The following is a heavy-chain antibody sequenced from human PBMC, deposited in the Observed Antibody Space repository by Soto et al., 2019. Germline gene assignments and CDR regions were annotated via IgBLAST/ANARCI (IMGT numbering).Heavy chain of an antibody. CDR1: GFTFGSYW. CDR3: ARQPHFGDFSLGY. CDR2: IKMDASEK. V-gene: IGHV3-7*01. Sequence: GGSLRLSCAASGFTFGSYWMSWVRQAPGKGLEWLATIKMDASEKKYVYSVKGRFTMSRDNANNSLYLQMNSPRAEDAAVYYCARQPHFGDFSLGYCGQGTRVTASS. J-gene: IGHJ4*02. D-gene: IGHD3-10*01.